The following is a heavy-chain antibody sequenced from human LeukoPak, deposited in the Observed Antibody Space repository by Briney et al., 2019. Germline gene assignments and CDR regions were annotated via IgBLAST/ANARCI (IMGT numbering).Heavy chain of an antibody. Sequence: SETLSLTCTVSGDSISNYFWSWIRQSPGKGLEWIGYVYYIGNTNYNPSLKSRVTISVDTSKNHFSLDLSSVTAADTAVYYCASRRGYSGYDYWGDYYYYYGMDVWGQGTTVTVSS. J-gene: IGHJ6*02. CDR1: GDSISNYF. D-gene: IGHD5-12*01. V-gene: IGHV4-59*12. CDR2: VYYIGNT. CDR3: ASRRGYSGYDYWGDYYYYYGMDV.